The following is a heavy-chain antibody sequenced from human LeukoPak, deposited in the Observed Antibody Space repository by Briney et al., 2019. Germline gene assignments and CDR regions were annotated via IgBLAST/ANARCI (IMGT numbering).Heavy chain of an antibody. CDR2: ISGSGGST. V-gene: IGHV3-23*01. D-gene: IGHD2-2*01. J-gene: IGHJ3*02. CDR3: AKGAQLLSTVGDDAFDI. CDR1: GFTFSSYA. Sequence: GGSLRLSCAASGFTFSSYAMSWVRQAPGKGLEWVSAISGSGGSTYYADSVKGRFTISRDNSKNTLYLRMNSLRAEDTAVYYCAKGAQLLSTVGDDAFDIWGQGTMVTVSS.